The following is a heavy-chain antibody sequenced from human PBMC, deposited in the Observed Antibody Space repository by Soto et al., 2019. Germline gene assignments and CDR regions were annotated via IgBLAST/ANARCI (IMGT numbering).Heavy chain of an antibody. CDR1: GYSFTSYW. Sequence: GESLKISCKGSGYSFTSYWIGWVRQMPGKGLQWMGIIHPSDFDTRYSPSFQGQVTISADKSISTAYLQWSSLRASDTAMYYCAIHSTGCEDSWGQGTLVTVSS. D-gene: IGHD5-12*01. CDR2: IHPSDFDT. J-gene: IGHJ5*02. CDR3: AIHSTGCEDS. V-gene: IGHV5-51*01.